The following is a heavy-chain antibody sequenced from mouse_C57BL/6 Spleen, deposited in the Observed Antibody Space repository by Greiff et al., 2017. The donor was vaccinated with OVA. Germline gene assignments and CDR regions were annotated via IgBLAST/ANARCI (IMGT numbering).Heavy chain of an antibody. Sequence: EVHLVESGGGLVKPGGSLKLSCAASGFTFSDYGMHWVRQAPEKGLEWVAYISSGSSTIYYADTVKGRFTISRDNAKNTLFLQMTSLRSEDTAMYYCATTVVATGYFDYWGQGTTLTVSS. J-gene: IGHJ2*01. CDR3: ATTVVATGYFDY. D-gene: IGHD1-1*01. CDR2: ISSGSSTI. V-gene: IGHV5-17*01. CDR1: GFTFSDYG.